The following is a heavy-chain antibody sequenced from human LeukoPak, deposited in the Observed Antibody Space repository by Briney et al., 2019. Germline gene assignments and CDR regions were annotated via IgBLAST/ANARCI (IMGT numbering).Heavy chain of an antibody. J-gene: IGHJ4*02. CDR2: IYYSGST. CDR3: ARGVRGFGELSFDY. Sequence: SQTLSLTCTVSGGSISSGGYYWSWIRQHPGKGLEWIGYIYYSGSTYYNPSLKSRVTISVDTSKNQFSLKLSSVTAADTAVYYCARGVRGFGELSFDYWGQGTLVTVSS. D-gene: IGHD3-10*01. CDR1: GGSISSGGYY. V-gene: IGHV4-31*03.